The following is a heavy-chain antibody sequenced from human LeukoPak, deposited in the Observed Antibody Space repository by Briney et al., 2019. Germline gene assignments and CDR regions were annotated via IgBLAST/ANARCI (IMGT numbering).Heavy chain of an antibody. J-gene: IGHJ3*02. Sequence: GGSLRLSCAASGFTFSSYSMNWVRQAPGKGLEWVSYISSSSSTIYYADSVKGRFTVSRDNSKNTLYLQMSSLRAEDTAVYYCARAYYYDSSGYYNAFDIWGQGTMVTVSS. CDR1: GFTFSSYS. D-gene: IGHD3-22*01. CDR2: ISSSSSTI. V-gene: IGHV3-48*01. CDR3: ARAYYYDSSGYYNAFDI.